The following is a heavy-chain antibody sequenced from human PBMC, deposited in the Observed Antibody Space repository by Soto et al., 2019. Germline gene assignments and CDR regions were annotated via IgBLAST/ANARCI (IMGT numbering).Heavy chain of an antibody. CDR1: GDSVSGGDSY. V-gene: IGHV4-30-4*01. Sequence: QVQLQESGPCLVKPSQTLSLTCTVSGDSVSGGDSYWSWIRQPPGKALEWIGYTSFSGYTSYSPSLKSRVTISVDMSKSQFSLRMTSVTAADTAIYYCVRGGNPYHYATSGPGTFDKWGQGTLVSVSS. J-gene: IGHJ4*02. CDR3: VRGGNPYHYATSGPGTFDK. D-gene: IGHD3-22*01. CDR2: TSFSGYT.